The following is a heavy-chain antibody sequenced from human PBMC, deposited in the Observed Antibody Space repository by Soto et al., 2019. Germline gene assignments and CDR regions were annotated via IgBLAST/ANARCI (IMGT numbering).Heavy chain of an antibody. V-gene: IGHV1-18*01. CDR1: GYTFTNYG. CDR2: INVYNGKT. CDR3: ARGPDPTYFDY. Sequence: GASVKVSCKASGYTFTNYGINWVRQAPGLGLEWMGWINVYNGKTNYAQKFQARVTMTTDTSTNSVYMELRSLRSDDTAVYYCARGPDPTYFDYWGQGTLVTSPQ. J-gene: IGHJ4*02.